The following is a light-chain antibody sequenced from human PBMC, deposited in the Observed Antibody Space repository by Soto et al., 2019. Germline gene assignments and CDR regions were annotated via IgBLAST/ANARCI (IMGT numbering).Light chain of an antibody. Sequence: EIVLTQSPGTQSLSPGERATLSCRASQSVSSSYLAWYQQKSGQAPRLLIYGASSRATGIPDRFSGSGSGTDFTLTIGRLEPEDFAVYYCQQYGSSSIT. CDR3: QQYGSSSIT. J-gene: IGKJ5*01. V-gene: IGKV3-20*01. CDR1: QSVSSSY. CDR2: GAS.